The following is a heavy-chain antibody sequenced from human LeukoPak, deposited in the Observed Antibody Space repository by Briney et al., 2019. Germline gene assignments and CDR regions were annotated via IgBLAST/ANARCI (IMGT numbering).Heavy chain of an antibody. Sequence: GGSLRLSCAASGFSFRSYWMHWGRQAPGKGLVWVSYINSDESSTSYADSGKGRVTISRDNTKNTLYPQMNTPTAQDTAVYYCGRYFDLWGRGTLVTVSS. CDR1: GFSFRSYW. CDR2: INSDESST. CDR3: GRYFDL. J-gene: IGHJ2*01. V-gene: IGHV3-74*01.